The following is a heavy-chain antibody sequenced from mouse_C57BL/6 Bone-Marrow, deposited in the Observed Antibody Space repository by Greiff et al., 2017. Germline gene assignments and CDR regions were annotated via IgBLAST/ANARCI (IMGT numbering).Heavy chain of an antibody. Sequence: QVQLQQSGPGLVQPSQSLSITCTVSGFSLTSYSVHRVRQSPGKGLEWLGVIWRGGSTDYNAAFMSRLSITKDNSKSQVFFKMNSLKADDTTIYYGDQNYYGSSYDWYFDVWGTGTTVTVSS. V-gene: IGHV2-5*01. D-gene: IGHD1-1*01. J-gene: IGHJ1*03. CDR1: GFSLTSYS. CDR2: IWRGGST. CDR3: DQNYYGSSYDWYFDV.